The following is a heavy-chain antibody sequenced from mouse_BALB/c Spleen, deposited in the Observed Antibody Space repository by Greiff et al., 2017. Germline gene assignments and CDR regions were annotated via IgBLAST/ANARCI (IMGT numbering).Heavy chain of an antibody. CDR2: INPSTGYT. J-gene: IGHJ3*01. Sequence: QVQLQQSGAELAKPGASVKMSCKASGYTFTSYWMHWVKQRPGQGLEWIGYINPSTGYTEYNQKFKDKATLTADKSSSTAYMQLSSLTSEDSAVYYCARAWDGYSWFAYWGQGTLVTVSA. CDR3: ARAWDGYSWFAY. CDR1: GYTFTSYW. D-gene: IGHD2-3*01. V-gene: IGHV1-7*01.